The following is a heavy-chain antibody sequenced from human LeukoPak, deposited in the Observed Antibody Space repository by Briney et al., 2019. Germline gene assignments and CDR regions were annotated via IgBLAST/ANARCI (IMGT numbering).Heavy chain of an antibody. Sequence: PSETLSLTCNVSGGSIGSGDYHWIWVRRPPGKGPEWIGFIYYNGNTYYNPSLRSRLTMSLDTSKNQFSLKVNFVTAADTAVYYCGRTYSDSGYWGQGILVTVSS. D-gene: IGHD4-11*01. J-gene: IGHJ4*02. CDR1: GGSIGSGDYH. CDR2: IYYNGNT. CDR3: GRTYSDSGY. V-gene: IGHV4-30-4*08.